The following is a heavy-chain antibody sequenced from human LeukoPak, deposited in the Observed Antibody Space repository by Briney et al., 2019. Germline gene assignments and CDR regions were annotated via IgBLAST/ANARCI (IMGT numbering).Heavy chain of an antibody. CDR1: GFTVSGNY. J-gene: IGHJ6*02. Sequence: GGSLRLSCAASGFTVSGNYMSWVRQAPGKGLKWVSFTYSGGSTYYAESVKGRFTVSRHNSKNTLYLQMNSLRGEDTAVYYCASRYGDYGYGMDVWGQGTTATVSS. D-gene: IGHD4-17*01. CDR2: TYSGGST. CDR3: ASRYGDYGYGMDV. V-gene: IGHV3-53*04.